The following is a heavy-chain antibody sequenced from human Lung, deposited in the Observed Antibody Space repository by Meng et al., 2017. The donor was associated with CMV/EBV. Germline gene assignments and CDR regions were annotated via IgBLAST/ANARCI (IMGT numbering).Heavy chain of an antibody. CDR2: INVYSGGT. CDR1: GYTFTDYY. CDR3: ARVYCGGNCSFDY. D-gene: IGHD2-21*01. J-gene: IGHJ4*02. Sequence: ASXXVSXKASGYTFTDYYLHWVRQAPGQGLEWMAWINVYSGGTNSAQKFQGRVALTRDTSIRTAYMELSSLRSDDTAVYYCARVYCGGNCSFDYWGPGRLVTVSS. V-gene: IGHV1-2*02.